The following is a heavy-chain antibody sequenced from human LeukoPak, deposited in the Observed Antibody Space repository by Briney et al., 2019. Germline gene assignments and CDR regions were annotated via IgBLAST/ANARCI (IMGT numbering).Heavy chain of an antibody. CDR3: AKDSAFYYIDV. CDR1: GFTFNNYG. J-gene: IGHJ6*03. D-gene: IGHD3-10*01. Sequence: GGSLRLSCAASGFTFNNYGMHWVRQAPGKGLEWVAFIRYNGNNQYYADSVKGRFTISRDNSKNTLYLQMNSLKGDDTAVYYCAKDSAFYYIDVWGKGTTVIISS. V-gene: IGHV3-30*02. CDR2: IRYNGNNQ.